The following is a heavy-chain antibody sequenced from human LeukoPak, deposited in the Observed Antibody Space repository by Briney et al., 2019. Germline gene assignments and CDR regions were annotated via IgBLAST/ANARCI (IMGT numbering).Heavy chain of an antibody. J-gene: IGHJ4*02. CDR1: GYTFTSYG. D-gene: IGHD1-26*01. CDR2: ISVYNGNT. Sequence: ASVKVSCKASGYTFTSYGISWVRQAPGQGLEWMGWISVYNGNTKYVQKFQGRVTMTTDTSTRTAYMELRSLRSDDTAVYYCARDEGSYSYDYWGQGTLVTVSS. CDR3: ARDEGSYSYDY. V-gene: IGHV1-18*01.